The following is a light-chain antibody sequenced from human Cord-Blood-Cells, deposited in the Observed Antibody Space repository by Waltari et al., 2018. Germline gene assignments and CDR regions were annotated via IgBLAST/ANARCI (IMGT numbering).Light chain of an antibody. V-gene: IGLV1-47*01. J-gene: IGLJ3*02. CDR1: SSNIGSNY. Sequence: QSVLTQPPSASGTPGQRVTISCSGSSSNIGSNYVYWYQQLPGTAPKLLLYGNNQRPSGVPDRFSGSKAGTSASLAISGLRSEDEADYYCAAWDDSLSGWVFGGGTKLTVL. CDR2: GNN. CDR3: AAWDDSLSGWV.